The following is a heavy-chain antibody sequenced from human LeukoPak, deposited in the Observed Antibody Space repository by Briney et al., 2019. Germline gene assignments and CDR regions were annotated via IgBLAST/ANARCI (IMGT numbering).Heavy chain of an antibody. CDR1: GYTFTSYG. J-gene: IGHJ4*02. CDR3: ARAGGYCGRISCPYYFDH. CDR2: ISAYNGNT. D-gene: IGHD2-15*01. V-gene: IGHV1-18*01. Sequence: ASVKVSCKASGYTFTSYGISWVRQAPGQGLEWMGWISAYNGNTNYAQKLQGRVTMTRNTSISTAYMELSSLRSEDTAVYYCARAGGYCGRISCPYYFDHWGQGSLVAVSS.